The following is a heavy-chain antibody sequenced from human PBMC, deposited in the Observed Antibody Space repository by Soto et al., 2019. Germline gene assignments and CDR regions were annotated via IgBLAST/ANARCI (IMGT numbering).Heavy chain of an antibody. J-gene: IGHJ5*02. CDR2: IIPIFGTA. CDR1: GGTFSSYA. V-gene: IGHV1-69*13. D-gene: IGHD2-21*02. Sequence: SVKVSCEASGGTFSSYAISWVRQAPGQGLEWMGGIIPIFGTANYAQKFQGRVTITADESTSTAYMELSSLRSEDTAVYYCARDWGRAPSRQNAYCGGDCYSPNWFDPWGQGTLVTVSS. CDR3: ARDWGRAPSRQNAYCGGDCYSPNWFDP.